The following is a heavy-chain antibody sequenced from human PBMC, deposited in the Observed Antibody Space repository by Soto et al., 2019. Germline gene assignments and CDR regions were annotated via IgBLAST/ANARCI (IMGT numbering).Heavy chain of an antibody. V-gene: IGHV3-23*01. CDR1: GFTFSSYA. D-gene: IGHD3-22*01. CDR2: ISGSGSTI. Sequence: GGSLRLSCAACGFTFSSYAVSWVRQAPGKGPEWISSISGSGSTIYYADSVKGRFTISRDNSKNTLYLQMSSLRAEDTAVYYCAKVFYYYDSSGYYYFDYWGQGTLVTVSS. J-gene: IGHJ4*02. CDR3: AKVFYYYDSSGYYYFDY.